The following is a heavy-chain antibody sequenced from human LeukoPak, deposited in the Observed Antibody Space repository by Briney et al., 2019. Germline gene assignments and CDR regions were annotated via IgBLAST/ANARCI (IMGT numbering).Heavy chain of an antibody. D-gene: IGHD3-10*01. CDR3: ARDSIGMGFGANYGMDV. V-gene: IGHV4-34*01. CDR2: INHSGST. J-gene: IGHJ6*02. Sequence: PSETLSLTCAVYGGSFSGYYWSWIRQPPGKGLEWIGEINHSGSTNYNPSLKSRVTISVDTSKNQFSLKLSSVTAADTAVYYCARDSIGMGFGANYGMDVWGQGTMVTVSS. CDR1: GGSFSGYY.